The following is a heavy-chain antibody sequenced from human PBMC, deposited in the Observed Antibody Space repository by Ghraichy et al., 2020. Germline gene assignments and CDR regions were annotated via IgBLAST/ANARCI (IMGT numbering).Heavy chain of an antibody. D-gene: IGHD1-26*01. CDR1: GNSVSSNSVA. V-gene: IGHV6-1*01. CDR3: ARGGGGNYYGALDI. J-gene: IGHJ3*02. CDR2: SYYRSKWYN. Sequence: SQTLSLTCAISGNSVSSNSVAWNWIRQSPSRGLEWLTRSYYRSKWYNDYAVAVKSRITINPDTSKNQISLQLNSVTPEDTAVYYCARGGGGNYYGALDIWGQVTIITVSS.